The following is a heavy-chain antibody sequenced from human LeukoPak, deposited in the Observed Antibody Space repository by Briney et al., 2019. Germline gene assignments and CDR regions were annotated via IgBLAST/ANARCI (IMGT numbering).Heavy chain of an antibody. CDR2: ISSSSSYI. CDR3: ARSGRGECYFDY. Sequence: PGGSLRLSCAASGFTFSSYSMNWVRQAPGKGLEWVSSISSSSSYIYYADSVKGRFTISRDNAKNSLYLQMNSLRAEDTAVYYCARSGRGECYFDYWGQGTLVTVSS. D-gene: IGHD3-16*01. CDR1: GFTFSSYS. J-gene: IGHJ4*02. V-gene: IGHV3-21*01.